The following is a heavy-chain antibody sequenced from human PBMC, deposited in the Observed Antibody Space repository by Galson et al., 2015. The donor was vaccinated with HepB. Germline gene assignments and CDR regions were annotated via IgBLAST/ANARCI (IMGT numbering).Heavy chain of an antibody. D-gene: IGHD5-24*01. CDR2: IIPILGIA. Sequence: SVKVSCKASGGTFSSHTISWVRQAPGQGLEWMGRIIPILGIANYAQKFQGRVTITADKSTSTAYMELSSLRSEDTAVYYCARGGLATTRPPILDYWGQGTLVTVSS. J-gene: IGHJ4*02. V-gene: IGHV1-69*02. CDR3: ARGGLATTRPPILDY. CDR1: GGTFSSHT.